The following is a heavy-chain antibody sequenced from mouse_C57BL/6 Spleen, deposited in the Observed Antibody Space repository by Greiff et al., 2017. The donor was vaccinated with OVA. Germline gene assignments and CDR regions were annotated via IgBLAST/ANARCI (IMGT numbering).Heavy chain of an antibody. Sequence: GGGLVQPKGSLKLSCAASGFSFNTYAMNWVRQAPGKGLEWVARIRSKSNNYATYYADSVKDRFTISRDDSESMLYLQMNNLKTEDTAMYYCVRELDAYWGQGTLVTVSA. J-gene: IGHJ3*01. D-gene: IGHD4-1*01. CDR2: IRSKSNNYAT. V-gene: IGHV10-1*01. CDR1: GFSFNTYA. CDR3: VRELDAY.